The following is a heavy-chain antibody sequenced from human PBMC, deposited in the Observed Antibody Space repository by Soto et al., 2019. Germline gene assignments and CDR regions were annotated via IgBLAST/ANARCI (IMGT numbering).Heavy chain of an antibody. CDR3: ARGGDYDFWRGYLYGMDV. CDR1: GGSISSGGYY. J-gene: IGHJ6*02. Sequence: SETLSLTCTVSGGSISSGGYYWSWIRQHPGNGLEWIGYIYYSGSTYYNPSLKSRVTISVDTSKNHFSLKLSSVTAADTAVYYCARGGDYDFWRGYLYGMDVWGQGTKVNVSS. V-gene: IGHV4-31*03. CDR2: IYYSGST. D-gene: IGHD3-3*01.